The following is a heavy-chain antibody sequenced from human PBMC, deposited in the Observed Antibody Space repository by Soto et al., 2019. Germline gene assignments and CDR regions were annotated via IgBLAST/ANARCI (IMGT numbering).Heavy chain of an antibody. V-gene: IGHV3-30*18. CDR2: ISYDGSNN. Sequence: QVQLVESGGGVVQPGRSLRLSCAASGFTFSSYGMHWVRQAPGKGLEWVAVISYDGSNNYYADSVKGRFTISRDNSKNALYMQMNTLRAEATALYYCAKEGGRIAVAAFDIWRQGTMVTVSS. CDR1: GFTFSSYG. CDR3: AKEGGRIAVAAFDI. D-gene: IGHD6-19*01. J-gene: IGHJ3*02.